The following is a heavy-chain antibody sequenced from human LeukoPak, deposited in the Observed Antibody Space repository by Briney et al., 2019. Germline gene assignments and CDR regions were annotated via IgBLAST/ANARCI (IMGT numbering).Heavy chain of an antibody. D-gene: IGHD6-19*01. V-gene: IGHV3-11*01. J-gene: IGHJ6*02. CDR3: ARDHGSGWYHYYYGMDV. CDR2: ISSSGSTI. Sequence: GGSLRLSCAASGFTFSDYYMSWIRQAPGKGLEWVSYISSSGSTIYYADSVKGRFTISRDNAKNSLYLQMNSLRAEDTAVYYCARDHGSGWYHYYYGMDVWGQGTTVTVSS. CDR1: GFTFSDYY.